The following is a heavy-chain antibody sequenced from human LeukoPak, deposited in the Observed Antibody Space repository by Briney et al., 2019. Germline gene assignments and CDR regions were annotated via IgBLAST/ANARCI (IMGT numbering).Heavy chain of an antibody. J-gene: IGHJ1*01. Sequence: SVKVSCKAPGVTFSSYANSWVRQAPGQGLEWMGGIIPIFGTANYAQKFQGRVTITTDESTSTADMELSSLRSEDTAVYYCARIAAAGTDTEYFQHWGQGTLVTVSS. CDR3: ARIAAAGTDTEYFQH. CDR2: IIPIFGTA. V-gene: IGHV1-69*05. CDR1: GVTFSSYA. D-gene: IGHD6-13*01.